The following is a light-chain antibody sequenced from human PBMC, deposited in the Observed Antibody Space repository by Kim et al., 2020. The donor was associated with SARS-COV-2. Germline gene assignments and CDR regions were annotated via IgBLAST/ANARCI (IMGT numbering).Light chain of an antibody. CDR2: ENK. V-gene: IGLV6-57*02. CDR1: SGSSASNY. Sequence: GKTVTISSTSNSGSSASNYVHGYQQRPGSGPNIVFYENKNRPSGVPERFSVSIDSSSNSASLTISGLKTEDEGDYYCQSDDRSSKVFGGGTQLTVL. J-gene: IGLJ3*02. CDR3: QSDDRSSKV.